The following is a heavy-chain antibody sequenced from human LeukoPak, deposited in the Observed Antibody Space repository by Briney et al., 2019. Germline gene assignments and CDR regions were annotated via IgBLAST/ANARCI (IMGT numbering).Heavy chain of an antibody. Sequence: GGSLRLSCAASGFTFSSYWMHWVRQAPGKGLVWVSRIKSDGGNYYADSVKGRSTISRDNAKNTLYLQMNSLRAEDTAVYYCARGAWTAYYFDYWGQGTLVAVSS. V-gene: IGHV3-74*01. CDR1: GFTFSSYW. D-gene: IGHD3/OR15-3a*01. CDR3: ARGAWTAYYFDY. J-gene: IGHJ4*02. CDR2: IKSDGGN.